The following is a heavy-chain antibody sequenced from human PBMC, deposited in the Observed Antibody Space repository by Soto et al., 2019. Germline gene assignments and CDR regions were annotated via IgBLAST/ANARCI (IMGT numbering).Heavy chain of an antibody. J-gene: IGHJ4*02. CDR2: IKDGGST. D-gene: IGHD5-12*01. CDR1: GGSLSGYY. Sequence: QVQLQQWGAGLLKPSETLSLNCAVNGGSLSGYYWSWIRKPPGKGLEWIGEIKDGGSTNYSPSLRGRPTISSDTSNNQFSLRLNSVTAADTGVYYCARGQEGVVATHWDQGALVTVSS. CDR3: ARGQEGVVATH. V-gene: IGHV4-34*01.